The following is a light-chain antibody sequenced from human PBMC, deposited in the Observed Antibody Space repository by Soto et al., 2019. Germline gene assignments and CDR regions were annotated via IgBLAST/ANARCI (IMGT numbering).Light chain of an antibody. CDR3: QQYNSYPT. CDR1: QSVSSN. CDR2: GAS. Sequence: EIVMTPSPATLSVSEVDRDTLSCRASQSVSSNLAWYQQKPGQAPRLLIYGASTRATGIPARFSGSGSGTEFTLTISSLQPDDFATYYCQQYNSYPTFGQGTKLDIK. J-gene: IGKJ1*01. V-gene: IGKV3-15*01.